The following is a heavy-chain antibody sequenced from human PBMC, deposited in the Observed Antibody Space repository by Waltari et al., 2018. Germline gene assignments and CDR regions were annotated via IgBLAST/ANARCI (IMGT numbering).Heavy chain of an antibody. V-gene: IGHV4-34*01. J-gene: IGHJ6*02. D-gene: IGHD1-26*01. Sequence: QVQLQQWGAGLLKPSETLSLTCAVYGGSFSGYYWSWIRQPPGKGLEWIGEINHSGSTNYNPSPKSHVTISVDTSKNQFSLKLSSVTAADTAVYYCARSVGATRRYYYYYYGMDVWGQGTTVTVSS. CDR3: ARSVGATRRYYYYYYGMDV. CDR2: INHSGST. CDR1: GGSFSGYY.